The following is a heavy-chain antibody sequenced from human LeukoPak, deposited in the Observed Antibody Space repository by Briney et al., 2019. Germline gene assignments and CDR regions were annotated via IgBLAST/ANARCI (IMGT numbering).Heavy chain of an antibody. CDR1: GFTFSSYA. V-gene: IGHV3-23*01. CDR3: ARQRGYSYGYDY. D-gene: IGHD5-18*01. CDR2: ISGSGGST. Sequence: PGGSLRLSCAASGFTFSSYAMSWVRQAPGKGLEWVSAISGSGGSTYYADSVKGRFTISRDNSKNTLYLQMNSLRAEDTAVYYCARQRGYSYGYDYWGQGTLVTVSS. J-gene: IGHJ4*02.